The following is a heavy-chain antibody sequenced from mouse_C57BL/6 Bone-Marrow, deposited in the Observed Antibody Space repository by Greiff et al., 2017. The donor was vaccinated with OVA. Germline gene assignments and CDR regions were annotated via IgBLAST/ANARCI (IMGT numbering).Heavy chain of an antibody. D-gene: IGHD1-1*01. CDR3: AKNRGITTVVATNARDY. Sequence: VKLVESGPGLVQPSQSLSITCTVSGFSLTSYGVHWVRQSPGKGLEWLGVIWRGGSTDYNAAFMSRLSITKDNSKSQVFFKMNSLQADDTAIYYCAKNRGITTVVATNARDYWGQGTSVTVSS. CDR2: IWRGGST. J-gene: IGHJ4*01. V-gene: IGHV2-5*01. CDR1: GFSLTSYG.